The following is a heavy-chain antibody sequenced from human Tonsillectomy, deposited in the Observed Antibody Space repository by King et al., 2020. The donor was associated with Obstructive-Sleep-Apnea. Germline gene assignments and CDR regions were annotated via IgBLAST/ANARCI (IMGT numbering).Heavy chain of an antibody. Sequence: QLVQSGPEVKKPGTSVKVSCKASGFTFTRSAMQWGRQARGQRLEWIGWIVVGSGNTNYAQKFQERVTITRDMSTSTAYMELSSLRSEDTAVYYCAAGSPSVYYDSDGYAFDIWGQGTMVTVSS. CDR1: GFTFTRSA. J-gene: IGHJ3*02. V-gene: IGHV1-58*02. D-gene: IGHD3-16*01. CDR2: IVVGSGNT. CDR3: AAGSPSVYYDSDGYAFDI.